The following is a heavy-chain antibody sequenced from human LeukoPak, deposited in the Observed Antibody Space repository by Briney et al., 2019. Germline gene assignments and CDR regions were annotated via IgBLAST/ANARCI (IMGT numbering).Heavy chain of an antibody. J-gene: IGHJ4*02. CDR1: GASVSDGNYY. CDR3: ARLVDPGYHSGSVSYRDY. V-gene: IGHV4-61*01. Sequence: NPSETLSLTCSVSGASVSDGNYYCSWIRQPPGKGLEWIGYMFYSESTKYNPSLKSRVTISVDKSKNQFSLHMSSVTAADTAVYYCARLVDPGYHSGSVSYRDYWGQGTLVTVSS. D-gene: IGHD3-10*01. CDR2: MFYSEST.